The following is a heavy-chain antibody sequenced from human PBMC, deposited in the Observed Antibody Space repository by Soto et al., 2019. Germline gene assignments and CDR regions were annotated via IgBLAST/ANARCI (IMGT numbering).Heavy chain of an antibody. V-gene: IGHV4-34*09. CDR2: INHSGST. CDR3: ARDRLTMVRAPSTGWFDP. J-gene: IGHJ5*02. Sequence: SETLSLTCAVYGGSFSGYYWSWIRQPPGKGLEWIGEINHSGSTNYNPSLKSRVTISVDTSKNQFSLKLSSVTAADTAVYYCARDRLTMVRAPSTGWFDPWGQGTLVTVSS. CDR1: GGSFSGYY. D-gene: IGHD3-10*01.